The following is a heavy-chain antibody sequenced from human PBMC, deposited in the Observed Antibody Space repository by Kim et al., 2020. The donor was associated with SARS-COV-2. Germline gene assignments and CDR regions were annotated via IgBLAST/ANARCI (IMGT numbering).Heavy chain of an antibody. CDR2: IKQDGSEK. Sequence: GSLRLSCAASGFTFSSYWMSWVRQAPGKGLEWVANIKQDGSEKYYVDSVKGRFTISRDNAKNSLYLQMNSLRAEDTAVYYCARDLWFGELSAMNYWGQGTLVTVSS. D-gene: IGHD3-10*01. V-gene: IGHV3-7*01. CDR1: GFTFSSYW. CDR3: ARDLWFGELSAMNY. J-gene: IGHJ4*02.